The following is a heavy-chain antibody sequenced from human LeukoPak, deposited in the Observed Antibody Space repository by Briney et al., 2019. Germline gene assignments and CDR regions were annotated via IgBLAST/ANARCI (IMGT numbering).Heavy chain of an antibody. CDR3: ARGAAWRSGSYFRPFDP. V-gene: IGHV4-30-2*01. J-gene: IGHJ5*02. Sequence: SETLSLTCTVSGGSIGSGGYYWSWIRQPPGKGLEWIGYIYHSGSTYYNPSLKSRVTISVDTSKNQFSLKLSSVTAADTAVYYCARGAAWRSGSYFRPFDPWGQGTLVTVSS. CDR1: GGSIGSGGYY. CDR2: IYHSGST. D-gene: IGHD3-10*01.